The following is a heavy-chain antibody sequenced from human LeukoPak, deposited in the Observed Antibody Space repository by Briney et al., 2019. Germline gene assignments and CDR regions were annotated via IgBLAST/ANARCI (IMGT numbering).Heavy chain of an antibody. CDR1: GGSISSGGYY. CDR3: ASAGRNDAFDI. V-gene: IGHV4-30-2*01. Sequence: SETLSLTCTGSGGSISSGGYYWSWLRQPPGKGLEWIGYIYHSRSTYYIPSLKSRVTISVDRSKNQFALKLSSVTAADTAVYYCASAGRNDAFDIWGQGTMVTVSS. CDR2: IYHSRST. D-gene: IGHD1-26*01. J-gene: IGHJ3*02.